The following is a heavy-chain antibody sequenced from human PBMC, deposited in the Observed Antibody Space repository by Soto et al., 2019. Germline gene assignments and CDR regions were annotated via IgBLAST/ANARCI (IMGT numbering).Heavy chain of an antibody. CDR2: INQDGSEK. J-gene: IGHJ4*02. Sequence: GGSLRLSCAASGFTFSSYWMSWVRQAPGKGLEWVARINQDGSEKYYVDSVKGRFTISRDNAKNSLYLQMNSLRAEDTAVYYCAKEPITMILEYYFDYWGQGTLVTVSS. CDR3: AKEPITMILEYYFDY. D-gene: IGHD3-22*01. V-gene: IGHV3-7*01. CDR1: GFTFSSYW.